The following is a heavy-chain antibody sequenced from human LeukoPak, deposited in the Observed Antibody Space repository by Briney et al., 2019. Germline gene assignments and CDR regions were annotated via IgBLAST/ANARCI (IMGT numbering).Heavy chain of an antibody. CDR1: GFTFSSYA. Sequence: PGGSLRLSCAASGFTFSSYAMSWVRQAPGKGLEWVSAISGSGGSTYYADSVKGRFTISRDNSKNTLYLQMNSLRAEDTAVYYCAFKRESDYSPFDYWGQGTLVTVSS. V-gene: IGHV3-23*01. D-gene: IGHD4-17*01. CDR3: AFKRESDYSPFDY. J-gene: IGHJ4*02. CDR2: ISGSGGST.